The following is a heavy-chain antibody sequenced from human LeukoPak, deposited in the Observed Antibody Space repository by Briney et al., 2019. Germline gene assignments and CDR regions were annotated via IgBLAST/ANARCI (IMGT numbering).Heavy chain of an antibody. V-gene: IGHV3-48*04. D-gene: IGHD3-9*01. CDR3: ARDFRSYDILTGFYYYYYMDV. CDR1: GFTFSSYS. J-gene: IGHJ6*03. Sequence: GGSLRLSCAASGFTFSSYSMNWVRQAPGKGLEWVSYISSSSSTIYYADSVKGRFTISRDNAKNSLYLQMNSLRAEDTAVYYCARDFRSYDILTGFYYYYYMDVWGKGTTVTISS. CDR2: ISSSSSTI.